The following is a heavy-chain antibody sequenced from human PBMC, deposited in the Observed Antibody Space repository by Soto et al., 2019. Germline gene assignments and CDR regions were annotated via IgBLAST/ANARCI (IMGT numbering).Heavy chain of an antibody. CDR2: ISSRSDI. J-gene: IGHJ6*02. Sequence: PLGSLRLSCVGSGFTFSTYSINWVRQAPGKGLEWVSSISSRSDIYYADSVKGRFTISRDNAKNSVSLQMNSLGAEDTAVYYCAREYTAWPLAYGLDVWGQGTTVTVSS. D-gene: IGHD2-2*02. CDR3: AREYTAWPLAYGLDV. V-gene: IGHV3-21*01. CDR1: GFTFSTYS.